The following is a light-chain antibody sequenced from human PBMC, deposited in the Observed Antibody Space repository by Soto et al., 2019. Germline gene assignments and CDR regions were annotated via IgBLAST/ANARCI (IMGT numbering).Light chain of an antibody. J-gene: IGLJ2*01. CDR2: RNN. CDR3: AAWDDNLSAVV. Sequence: QSVLTQPPSASGTPGQRVTISCSGGSSNIGTNFVSWYQLPPGTAPKLLIFRNNQRPSGVPDRFSGSRSGTSAPLAISGLRSEDEADYFCAAWDDNLSAVVFGGGTKLTVL. V-gene: IGLV1-47*01. CDR1: SSNIGTNF.